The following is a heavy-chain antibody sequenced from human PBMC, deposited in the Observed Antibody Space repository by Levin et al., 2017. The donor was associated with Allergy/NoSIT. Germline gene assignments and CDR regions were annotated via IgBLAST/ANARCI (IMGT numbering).Heavy chain of an antibody. J-gene: IGHJ1*01. V-gene: IGHV4-34*01. CDR1: GGSFSGYY. CDR2: INHSGST. D-gene: IGHD3-22*01. CDR3: AFSSYDSSGYYYNEYFQH. Sequence: SQTLSLTCAVYGGSFSGYYWSWIRQPPGKGLEWIGEINHSGSTNYNPSLKSRVTISVDTSKNQFSLKLSSVTAADTAVYYCAFSSYDSSGYYYNEYFQHWGQGTLVTVSS.